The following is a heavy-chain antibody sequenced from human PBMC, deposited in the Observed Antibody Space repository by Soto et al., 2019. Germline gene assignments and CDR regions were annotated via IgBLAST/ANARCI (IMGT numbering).Heavy chain of an antibody. D-gene: IGHD6-13*01. CDR3: ARHPERIAQIGWFDP. Sequence: PSETLSLTCAVSGGSISSNNWWSWVRQPPGKGLEWIGEIYHSGSTNYNPSLKSRVTISVDKSKNQFSLNLSSVTAADTAVYYCARHPERIAQIGWFDPWGQGTLVTVSS. V-gene: IGHV4-4*02. CDR1: GGSISSNNW. CDR2: IYHSGST. J-gene: IGHJ5*02.